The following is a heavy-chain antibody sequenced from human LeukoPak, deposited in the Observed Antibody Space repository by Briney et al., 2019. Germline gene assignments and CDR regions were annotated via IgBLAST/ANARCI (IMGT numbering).Heavy chain of an antibody. CDR2: INAGNGNT. CDR3: AKSGYYDSSGYYYDGSYFDY. Sequence: ASVKVSCKASGYTFTSYAMHWVRQAPGQRLEWMGWINAGNGNTKYSQKFQGRVTITRDTSASTAYMELSSLRSEDTAVCYCAKSGYYDSSGYYYDGSYFDYWGQGTLVTVSS. V-gene: IGHV1-3*01. CDR1: GYTFTSYA. D-gene: IGHD3-22*01. J-gene: IGHJ4*02.